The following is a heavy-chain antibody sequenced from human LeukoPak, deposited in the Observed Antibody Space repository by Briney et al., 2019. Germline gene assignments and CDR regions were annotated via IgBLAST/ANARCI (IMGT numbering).Heavy chain of an antibody. CDR1: GGSISSYY. V-gene: IGHV4-34*01. Sequence: KPSETLSLTCTVSGGSISSYYWSWIRQPPGKGLEWIGEINHSGSTNYNPSLKSRVTISVDTSKNQFSLKLSSVTAADTAVYYCARLEDGSGSPSPYWGQGTLVTVSS. CDR3: ARLEDGSGSPSPY. D-gene: IGHD3-10*01. CDR2: INHSGST. J-gene: IGHJ4*02.